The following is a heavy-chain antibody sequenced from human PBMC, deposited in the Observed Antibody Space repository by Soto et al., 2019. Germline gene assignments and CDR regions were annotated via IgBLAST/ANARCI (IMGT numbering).Heavy chain of an antibody. Sequence: SETLSLTCAVYGGSFSNYFWSWLRQPPGKGLEWIGEINESGSTNQNASLKSRVTISVDTSTNQFSLRLSSVTAADTAVYYCARVLYQLLSNDDNYYSYMDVWGKGTPVTVSS. J-gene: IGHJ6*03. V-gene: IGHV4-34*01. CDR1: GGSFSNYF. CDR2: INESGST. D-gene: IGHD1-7*01. CDR3: ARVLYQLLSNDDNYYSYMDV.